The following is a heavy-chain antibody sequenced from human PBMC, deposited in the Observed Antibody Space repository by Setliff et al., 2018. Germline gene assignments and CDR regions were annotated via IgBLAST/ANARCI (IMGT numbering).Heavy chain of an antibody. CDR3: ARGMGYYYDSSGYYSGAFDI. D-gene: IGHD3-22*01. Sequence: GESLKISCAASGFTFSSYAMHWVRQAPGKGLEWVAVISYGGSNKYYADSVKGRFTISRDNSKNTLYLQMNSLRAEDTAVYYCARGMGYYYDSSGYYSGAFDIWGQGTMVTVSS. V-gene: IGHV3-30-3*01. CDR2: ISYGGSNK. CDR1: GFTFSSYA. J-gene: IGHJ3*02.